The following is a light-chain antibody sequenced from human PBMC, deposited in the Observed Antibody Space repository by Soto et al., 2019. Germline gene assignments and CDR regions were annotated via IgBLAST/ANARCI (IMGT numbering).Light chain of an antibody. V-gene: IGKV1-39*01. Sequence: DIQMTQSPSSLSASVGDRVTITCRACQRISSNLNCYQQKTGKAPKRLMYSAASLQGSFLSRFSGSGSGTDVTLTISSLQPEDVATYYCQQRYSTPWTFGQGTKVDIK. CDR1: QRISSN. CDR3: QQRYSTPWT. CDR2: SAA. J-gene: IGKJ1*01.